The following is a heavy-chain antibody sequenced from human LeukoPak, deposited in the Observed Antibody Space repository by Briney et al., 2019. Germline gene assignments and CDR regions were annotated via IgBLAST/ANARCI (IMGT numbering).Heavy chain of an antibody. CDR3: AAVSGHYTLLDA. CDR2: VDPDDGQR. Sequence: ASVKVSCKISGYTLNDISMHWVRQPPGKGLEWMGGVDPDDGQRVYAQNFQGRVTKTEDTSTNTAYMELSRLRSEDTAVYYCAAVSGHYTLLDAWGQGALVAVST. J-gene: IGHJ5*02. CDR1: GYTLNDIS. V-gene: IGHV1-24*01. D-gene: IGHD1-26*01.